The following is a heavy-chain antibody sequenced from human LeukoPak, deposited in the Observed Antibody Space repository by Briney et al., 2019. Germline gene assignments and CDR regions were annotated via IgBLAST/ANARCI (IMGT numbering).Heavy chain of an antibody. Sequence: GGSLRLSCAASGFTFSSYSINWVRQAPGKGLEWVSCVSSTSSFIYYADSVKGRFTISRDNAQNSLYLQMNSLRAEDTAVYYCAKDREDSSSSARIDFLDYWGQGALVTVSS. CDR2: VSSTSSFI. CDR1: GFTFSSYS. CDR3: AKDREDSSSSARIDFLDY. D-gene: IGHD6-6*01. J-gene: IGHJ4*02. V-gene: IGHV3-21*04.